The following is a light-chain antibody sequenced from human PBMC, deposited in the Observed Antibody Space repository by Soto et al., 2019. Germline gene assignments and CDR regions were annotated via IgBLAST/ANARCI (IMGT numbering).Light chain of an antibody. J-gene: IGLJ1*01. Sequence: QSVLTQPPSVSAAPGQKGTISCSGSSSNIGNNYVSWYQQLPGTAPKLLIYDNNKRPSGIPDRFSGSKSGTSATLGITGLQTGDEADYYCGTWDSSLSADVFGTVTKLTVL. V-gene: IGLV1-51*01. CDR2: DNN. CDR3: GTWDSSLSADV. CDR1: SSNIGNNY.